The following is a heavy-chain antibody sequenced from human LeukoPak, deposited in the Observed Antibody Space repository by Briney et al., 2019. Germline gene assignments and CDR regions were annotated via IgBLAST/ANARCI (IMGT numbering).Heavy chain of an antibody. V-gene: IGHV3-23*01. D-gene: IGHD1-26*01. CDR1: GFTFSSYA. CDR3: AKSVGATLFDY. CDR2: ISGSGGST. J-gene: IGHJ4*02. Sequence: GGSLTLSCAASGFTFSSYAMGWVRQPPGKGLEWVSGISGSGGSTYYADSVKGRFTISRDNSKNTLYLQMNSLRAEDTAVYYCAKSVGATLFDYWGQGTLVTVSS.